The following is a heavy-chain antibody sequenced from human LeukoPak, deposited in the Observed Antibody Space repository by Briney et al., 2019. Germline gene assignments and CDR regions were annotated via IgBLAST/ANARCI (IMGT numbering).Heavy chain of an antibody. CDR2: IREDDGST. Sequence: GGSLRLSCAAPGLITDDYAIQWVRQAPGKGLEWVCLIREDDGSTFYADSVRGRFTISRNNSKNSLFLQMSSLRSEDTALYFCVRESETSGWFDHWGQGTLVTVSS. CDR1: GLITDDYA. D-gene: IGHD6-25*01. J-gene: IGHJ5*02. CDR3: VRESETSGWFDH. V-gene: IGHV3-43*02.